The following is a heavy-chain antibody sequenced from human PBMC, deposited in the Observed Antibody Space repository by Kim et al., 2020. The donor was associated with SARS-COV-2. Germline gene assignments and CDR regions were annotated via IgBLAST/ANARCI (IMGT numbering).Heavy chain of an antibody. D-gene: IGHD2-8*01. CDR1: GFIFDNYG. CDR3: ATLEWYLEGALDF. CDR2: ISYDGSDP. J-gene: IGHJ3*01. Sequence: GGSLRLSCAASGFIFDNYGMHWVRQAPGKGLEWVAVISYDGSDPKYADSVKGRFTIARDNSKNMLFLQMNSLRVEDSAVYYCATLEWYLEGALDFWGQGTMVTVSS. V-gene: IGHV3-30*03.